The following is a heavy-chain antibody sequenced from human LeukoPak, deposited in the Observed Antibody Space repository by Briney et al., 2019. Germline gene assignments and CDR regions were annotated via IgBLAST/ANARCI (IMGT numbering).Heavy chain of an antibody. Sequence: GESLRLSCAADGFTFRKHWMSWVRQAMGKGLECVAKIKEDGSEKHYVDSVKGRFTISRDNTMNSLYLQMNSLRAEDTAVYYCARDYTGGWNDYWGQGTLVIVSS. J-gene: IGHJ4*02. CDR3: ARDYTGGWNDY. V-gene: IGHV3-7*01. CDR2: IKEDGSEK. D-gene: IGHD7-27*01. CDR1: GFTFRKHW.